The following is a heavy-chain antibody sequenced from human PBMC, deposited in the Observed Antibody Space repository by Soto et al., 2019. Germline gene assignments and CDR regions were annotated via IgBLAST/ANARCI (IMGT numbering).Heavy chain of an antibody. CDR2: SRNEANDYIR. D-gene: IGHD2-2*01. V-gene: IGHV3-72*01. Sequence: DWVRQAPGRGLEWIGRSRNEANDYIRDYAASVKGRFSVSRDDSKSSFFLQMNGLKTEDTAVYYCVRQGYCSSTSCFYAMDFWGQGTTVTVSS. J-gene: IGHJ6*02. CDR3: VRQGYCSSTSCFYAMDF.